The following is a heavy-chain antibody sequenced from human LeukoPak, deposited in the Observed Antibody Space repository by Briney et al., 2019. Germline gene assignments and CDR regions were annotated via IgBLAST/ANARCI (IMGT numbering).Heavy chain of an antibody. CDR3: AKGVTTVTTNFDY. CDR1: GFTFSSYG. Sequence: GGSLRLSCSASGFTFSSYGMHWVRQAPGKGLEWVALIWYDGSNKYYADSVKGRFTISRDNSKNTLYLQMNSLRAEDTAEYYCAKGVTTVTTNFDYWGQGTLVTVSS. J-gene: IGHJ4*02. V-gene: IGHV3-33*06. D-gene: IGHD4-17*01. CDR2: IWYDGSNK.